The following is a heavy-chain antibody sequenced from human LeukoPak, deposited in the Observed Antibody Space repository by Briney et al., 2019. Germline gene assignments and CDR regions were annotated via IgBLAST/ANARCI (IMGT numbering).Heavy chain of an antibody. J-gene: IGHJ4*02. CDR3: ARVKYFRNYYDFWSGPRGPFDY. CDR2: ISSSSSTI. CDR1: GFTFSSYS. D-gene: IGHD3-3*01. V-gene: IGHV3-48*02. Sequence: GGSLRLSCAASGFTFSSYSMNWVRQAPGKGLEWVSYISSSSSTIYYADSVKGRFTISRDNAKNSLYLQMNSLRDEDTAAYYCARVKYFRNYYDFWSGPRGPFDYWGQGTLVTVSS.